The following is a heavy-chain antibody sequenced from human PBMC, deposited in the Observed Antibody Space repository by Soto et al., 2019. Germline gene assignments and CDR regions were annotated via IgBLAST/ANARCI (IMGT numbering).Heavy chain of an antibody. Sequence: QVQLVQSGAEEKKPGASVKVSCKASGYTFTSYGISWVRQAPGQGLEWMGWIRAYNGNTNYAQKLQGRVTMTPATPTSTAYMELRSLPSDHTAVYYCARDLPTMDAWGQGTTVTVSS. CDR2: IRAYNGNT. CDR1: GYTFTSYG. CDR3: ARDLPTMDA. V-gene: IGHV1-18*01. J-gene: IGHJ6*02.